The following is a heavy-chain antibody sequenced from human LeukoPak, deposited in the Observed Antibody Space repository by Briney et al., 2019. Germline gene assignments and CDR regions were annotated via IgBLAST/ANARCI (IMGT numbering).Heavy chain of an antibody. V-gene: IGHV1-18*01. CDR2: ISAYNGNT. CDR1: GGTFNNSA. D-gene: IGHD6-19*01. CDR3: ARVNGWSLHVGDY. J-gene: IGHJ4*02. Sequence: ASVKVSCKTSGGTFNNSAISWVRQAPGQGLEWMGWISAYNGNTNYAQKLQGRVTMTTDTSTSTAYMELRSLGSDDTAVYYCARVNGWSLHVGDYWGQGTLVTVSS.